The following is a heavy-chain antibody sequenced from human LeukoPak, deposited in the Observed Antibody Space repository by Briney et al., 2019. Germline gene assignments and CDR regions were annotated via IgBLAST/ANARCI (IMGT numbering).Heavy chain of an antibody. CDR1: GGSISSYY. Sequence: SETLSLTCTVSGGSISSYYWSWIRQPAGKGLEWIGRIYTSGSTNYNPSLKSRVTMSVDTSKNQFSLKLSSVTAADTAAYYCARDKSSWYSGDYYYYMDVWGKGTTVTVSS. D-gene: IGHD6-13*01. V-gene: IGHV4-4*07. CDR3: ARDKSSWYSGDYYYYMDV. J-gene: IGHJ6*03. CDR2: IYTSGST.